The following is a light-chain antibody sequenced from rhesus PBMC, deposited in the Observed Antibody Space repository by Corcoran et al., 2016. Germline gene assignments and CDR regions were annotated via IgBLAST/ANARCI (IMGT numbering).Light chain of an antibody. CDR2: KAS. Sequence: DIQMTQSPSSLSASVGDTVTITCRASQSISSWLAWYQQKPGKAPKLLTYKASTLQSGVPSRFSGSGSGTDFILTIKRLQSEDFATYYCQRYSSSPFTFGPGTKLDIK. CDR3: QRYSSSPFT. J-gene: IGKJ3*01. V-gene: IGKV1-22*01. CDR1: QSISSW.